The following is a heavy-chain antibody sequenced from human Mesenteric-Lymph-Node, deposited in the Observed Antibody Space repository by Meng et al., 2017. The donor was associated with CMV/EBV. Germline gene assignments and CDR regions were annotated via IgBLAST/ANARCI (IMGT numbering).Heavy chain of an antibody. D-gene: IGHD3-10*01. CDR2: IYYSGGT. J-gene: IGHJ4*02. CDR3: AREKVDYYGSGSKYYFDY. CDR1: GGSISSGNYY. Sequence: LRLSCSVSGGSISSGNYYWTWIRQHPGKGLEWIGYIYYSGGTYYNPSLKSRASISVNTSENQFSLKLSSVTAADTAVYYCAREKVDYYGSGSKYYFDYWGQGTLVTVSS. V-gene: IGHV4-31*03.